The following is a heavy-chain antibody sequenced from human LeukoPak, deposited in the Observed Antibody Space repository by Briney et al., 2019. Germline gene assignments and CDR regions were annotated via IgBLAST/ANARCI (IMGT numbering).Heavy chain of an antibody. V-gene: IGHV3-30*03. D-gene: IGHD3-10*01. J-gene: IGHJ6*02. CDR1: RFPVNNNV. CDR2: ISFDGENE. CDR3: AAPHYGGSGAYHYYFYYGMDV. Sequence: GMSLRLSCAASRFPVNNNVIHWVRQAPGKGLEWVAVISFDGENEYYADSVKGRFTISRDNSKNTLYLQMNSLRVGDTAVYYCAAPHYGGSGAYHYYFYYGMDVWGQGTAVTVSS.